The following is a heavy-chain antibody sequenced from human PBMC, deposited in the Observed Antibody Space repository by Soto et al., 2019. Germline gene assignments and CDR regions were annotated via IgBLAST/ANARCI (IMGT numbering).Heavy chain of an antibody. Sequence: EVQLLESGGGLVQPGGSLRLSCAASGFTFSNYAMSWVRQAPGKGLEWVSAISVGGTTYYTDSVKGRFTISRDNSKNTLNLQMNNLRAEDTAVYYCAKDVRNSLSSGWYGVSHWGQGTLVTVPS. CDR1: GFTFSNYA. D-gene: IGHD6-19*01. J-gene: IGHJ4*02. CDR3: AKDVRNSLSSGWYGVSH. CDR2: ISVGGTT. V-gene: IGHV3-23*01.